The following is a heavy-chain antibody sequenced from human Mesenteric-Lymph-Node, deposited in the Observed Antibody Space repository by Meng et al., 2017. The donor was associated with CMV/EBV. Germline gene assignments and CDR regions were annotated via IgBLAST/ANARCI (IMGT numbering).Heavy chain of an antibody. CDR1: GFTFSSYS. CDR2: ISSSSSYI. V-gene: IGHV3-21*01. D-gene: IGHD5-18*01. CDR3: AREGSGYSYGFDY. J-gene: IGHJ4*02. Sequence: SCAASGFTFSSYSMNWVRQAPGKGLEWVSSISSSSSYIYYADSVKGRFTISRDNAKNSLYLQMNSLRAEDTAVYYCAREGSGYSYGFDYWGQGTLVTVSS.